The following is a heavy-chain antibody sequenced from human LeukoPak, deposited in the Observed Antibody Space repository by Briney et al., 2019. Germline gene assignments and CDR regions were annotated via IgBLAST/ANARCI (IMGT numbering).Heavy chain of an antibody. D-gene: IGHD6-13*01. CDR3: ARATYSSSWFHFDY. CDR1: GGSISSYY. V-gene: IGHV4-59*01. J-gene: IGHJ4*02. CDR2: IYYSGST. Sequence: SETLSLTCTVSGGSISSYYWSWTRQPPGKGLEWIGYIYYSGSTNYNPSLKSRVTISVDTSKNQFSLKLSSVTAADTAVYYCARATYSSSWFHFDYWGQGTLVTVSS.